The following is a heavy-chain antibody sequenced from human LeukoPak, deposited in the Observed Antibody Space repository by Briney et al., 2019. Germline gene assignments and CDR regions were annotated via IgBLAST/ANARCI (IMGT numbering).Heavy chain of an antibody. D-gene: IGHD6-19*01. J-gene: IGHJ6*03. CDR2: IYHSGST. V-gene: IGHV4-38-2*02. Sequence: SETLSLTCTVSGYSISSGYYWGWIRQPPGKGLEWIGSIYHSGSTYYNPSLKSRVTISVDTSKNQFSLKLSSVTAADTAVYYCARVSGQFYFYYYMDVWGKGTTVTISS. CDR3: ARVSGQFYFYYYMDV. CDR1: GYSISSGYY.